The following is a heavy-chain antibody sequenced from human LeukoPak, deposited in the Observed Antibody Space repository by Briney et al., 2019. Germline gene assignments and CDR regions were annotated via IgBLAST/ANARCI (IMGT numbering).Heavy chain of an antibody. V-gene: IGHV3-30*03. CDR3: ARANSVSSSSDY. J-gene: IGHJ4*02. D-gene: IGHD6-6*01. Sequence: GGSLRLSCAASGFTFNSYGMHWVRQAPGKGLGWVAVISYDGSNKYYADSVKGRFTISRDNSKNTLYLQMNSLRAEDTAVYYCARANSVSSSSDYWGQGTLVTVSS. CDR2: ISYDGSNK. CDR1: GFTFNSYG.